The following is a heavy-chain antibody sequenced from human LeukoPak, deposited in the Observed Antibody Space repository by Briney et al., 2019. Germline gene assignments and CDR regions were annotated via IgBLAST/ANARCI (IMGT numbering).Heavy chain of an antibody. CDR1: GTSMNNYW. V-gene: IGHV4-59*08. CDR3: ARRPYYYDTSNPAYYYYMDV. CDR2: IYYTGNT. D-gene: IGHD3-22*01. J-gene: IGHJ6*03. Sequence: SETLSLTCNVSGTSMNNYWWSWIRQPPGTGLEWIGNIYYTGNTNYNPSLKSRVSISVDTSKSQFSLTLRYVSAADTAVYYCARRPYYYDTSNPAYYYYMDVWGKGTTVTVSS.